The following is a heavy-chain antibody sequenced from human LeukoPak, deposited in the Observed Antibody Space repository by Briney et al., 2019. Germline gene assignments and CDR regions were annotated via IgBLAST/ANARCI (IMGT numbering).Heavy chain of an antibody. V-gene: IGHV1-2*04. CDR2: INPNSGGT. J-gene: IGHJ1*01. Sequence: GASVKVSCKASGYTFTGYYMHWVRQAPGQGREWMGWINPNSGGTNYAQKFQGWVTMTRDTSISTAYMELSRLRSDDTAVYYCARGGSSSWYRYFQHWGQGTLVTVSS. D-gene: IGHD6-13*01. CDR3: ARGGSSSWYRYFQH. CDR1: GYTFTGYY.